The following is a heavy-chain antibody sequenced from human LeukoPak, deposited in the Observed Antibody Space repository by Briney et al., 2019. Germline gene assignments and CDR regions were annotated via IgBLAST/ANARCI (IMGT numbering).Heavy chain of an antibody. V-gene: IGHV3-23*01. J-gene: IGHJ4*02. Sequence: GGSLRLSCAASGFTFSSYAMSWVRQAPGKGLEWVSAISGSGGSTYYADSVKGRFTISRDNSKNTLYLQMNSLRAEDTAVYYCAKAWAWSIGGATYFDYGGQEPLVTVSS. CDR1: GFTFSSYA. CDR3: AKAWAWSIGGATYFDY. D-gene: IGHD1-26*01. CDR2: ISGSGGST.